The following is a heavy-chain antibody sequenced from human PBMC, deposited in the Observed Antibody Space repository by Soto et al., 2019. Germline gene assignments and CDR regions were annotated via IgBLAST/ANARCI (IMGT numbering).Heavy chain of an antibody. CDR1: GWSFSGYY. CDR2: INHSGST. CDR3: ARSEGSGSYNHYYYGMDV. Sequence: PSETLSLTCAFYGWSFSGYYWSLIRQPPGKGLEWIGEINHSGSTNYNPSLKSRVTISVDTSKNQFSLKLSSVTAADTAVYYCARSEGSGSYNHYYYGMDVWGQGTTVTVSS. D-gene: IGHD3-10*01. V-gene: IGHV4-34*01. J-gene: IGHJ6*02.